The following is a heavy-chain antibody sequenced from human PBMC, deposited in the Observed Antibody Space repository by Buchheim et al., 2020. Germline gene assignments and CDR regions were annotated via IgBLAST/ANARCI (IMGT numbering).Heavy chain of an antibody. CDR3: ARGSPYYDFWSGYLTASSTKNYGMDV. J-gene: IGHJ6*02. Sequence: EVQLVESGGGLVQPGGSLRLSCAASGFTFSSYSMNWVRQAPGKGLEWVSYISSSSSTIYYADSVKGRFTISRDNAKNSLYLQMNSLRAEDTAVYYCARGSPYYDFWSGYLTASSTKNYGMDVWGQGTT. CDR2: ISSSSSTI. D-gene: IGHD3-3*01. V-gene: IGHV3-48*01. CDR1: GFTFSSYS.